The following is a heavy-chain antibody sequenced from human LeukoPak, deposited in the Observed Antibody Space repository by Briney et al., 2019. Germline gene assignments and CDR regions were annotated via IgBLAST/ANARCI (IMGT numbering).Heavy chain of an antibody. CDR2: VSYDGSNK. J-gene: IGHJ3*02. Sequence: GGSLRLSRSASGFSFSIFGMHWVRQAPGKGLEWVAVVSYDGSNKYYADSVKGRFTISRDNSKNTLYLQMNSLRAEDTAVYYCARDRRYYYDSSGLAFFDIWGQGTMVTVSS. D-gene: IGHD3-22*01. V-gene: IGHV3-30*03. CDR3: ARDRRYYYDSSGLAFFDI. CDR1: GFSFSIFG.